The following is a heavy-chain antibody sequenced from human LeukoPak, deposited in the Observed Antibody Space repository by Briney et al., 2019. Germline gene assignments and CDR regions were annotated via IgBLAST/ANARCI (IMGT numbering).Heavy chain of an antibody. V-gene: IGHV3-21*05. CDR3: ARDDNWAFDY. D-gene: IGHD1-1*01. J-gene: IGHJ4*02. CDR1: GFTFSRYA. Sequence: PGGSLRLSCTASGFTFSRYALNWVRQAPGKGLEGVSYISRTNEIHDADSVKGRFTISRDDAKNSLYLQMNSLRVDDTAVYYCARDDNWAFDYWGQGTLVTVSS. CDR2: ISRTNEI.